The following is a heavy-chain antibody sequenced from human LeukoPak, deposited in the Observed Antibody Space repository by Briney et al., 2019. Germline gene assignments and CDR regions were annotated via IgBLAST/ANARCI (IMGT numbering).Heavy chain of an antibody. Sequence: PSETLSLTCSVSGGSINGYSWTWIRQPPGMRLEWVGHISYTGTTNYNPSLTTRVAISVDTSKNQFSLKLTSVIAADTGMYFCARLGGNWNSPGRDYWGQGTLVTVSS. CDR2: ISYTGTT. CDR1: GGSINGYS. CDR3: ARLGGNWNSPGRDY. J-gene: IGHJ4*02. D-gene: IGHD3-10*01. V-gene: IGHV4-59*08.